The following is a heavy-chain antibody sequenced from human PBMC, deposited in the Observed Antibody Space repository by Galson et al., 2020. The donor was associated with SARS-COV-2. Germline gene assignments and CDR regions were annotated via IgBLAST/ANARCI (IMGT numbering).Heavy chain of an antibody. CDR2: ISSSGSTI. Sequence: TGGSLRLSCAASGFTFSDYYMSWIRQAPGKGLEWVSYISSSGSTIYYADSVKGRFTISRDNAKNSLYLQMNSLRAEDTAVYYCARDMAVSGSGHVSYYGMDVWGQGTTVTVSS. D-gene: IGHD3-10*01. J-gene: IGHJ6*02. CDR3: ARDMAVSGSGHVSYYGMDV. V-gene: IGHV3-11*01. CDR1: GFTFSDYY.